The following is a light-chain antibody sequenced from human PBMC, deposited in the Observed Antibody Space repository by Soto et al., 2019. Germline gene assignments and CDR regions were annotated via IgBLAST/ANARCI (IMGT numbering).Light chain of an antibody. J-gene: IGKJ4*01. CDR3: HQYHSSST. V-gene: IGKV1-5*03. CDR2: KAS. CDR1: QNINRW. Sequence: DIQMTQSPSTLSASVGDRVTITCRASQNINRWLAWYQQKPGKAPKLLIYKASNLENGVPSRFGGSGSETEFTLTISSLQPDDFATYYCHQYHSSSTFGGGTTVDIK.